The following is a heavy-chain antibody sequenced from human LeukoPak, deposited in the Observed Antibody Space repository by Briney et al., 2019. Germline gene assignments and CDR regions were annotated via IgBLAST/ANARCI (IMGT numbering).Heavy chain of an antibody. CDR3: ARLGTSATYFEF. Sequence: HGESLKISCKGSVYSFIRNWIGWVRQMPGKGLEWMAIIYPGDSDTRYSPSFQGQVTISADKSISTAYLQWSSLTATDTAMYYCARLGTSATYFEFWGQGTLVTVSS. CDR1: VYSFIRNW. J-gene: IGHJ4*02. D-gene: IGHD2-15*01. CDR2: IYPGDSDT. V-gene: IGHV5-51*01.